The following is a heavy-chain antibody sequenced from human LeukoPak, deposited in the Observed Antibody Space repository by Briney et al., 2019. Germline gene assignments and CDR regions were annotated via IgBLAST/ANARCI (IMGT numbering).Heavy chain of an antibody. CDR1: GFTFSSYA. Sequence: GGSLRLSCAASGFTFSSYAMSWVRQAPGKGLEWDSAISGSGGSTYYADSVKGRFTISRDNSKNTLYLQMNSLRAEDMAVYYCAKAISGGSCYYFDYWGQGTLVTVSS. CDR2: ISGSGGST. CDR3: AKAISGGSCYYFDY. D-gene: IGHD2-15*01. V-gene: IGHV3-23*01. J-gene: IGHJ4*02.